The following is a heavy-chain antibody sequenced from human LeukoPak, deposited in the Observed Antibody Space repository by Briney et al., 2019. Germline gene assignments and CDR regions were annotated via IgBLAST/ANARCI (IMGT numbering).Heavy chain of an antibody. D-gene: IGHD4-17*01. V-gene: IGHV1-8*01. CDR2: MNPNSGNT. J-gene: IGHJ4*02. Sequence: ASVKVSCKASGYTFTSYDINWVRQATGQGLEWMGWMNPNSGNTGYAQKFQGRVTMTRNTSISTAYMELNSLSSEDTAVYYCARGYGDYVGAIDYWGQGTLVTVSS. CDR1: GYTFTSYD. CDR3: ARGYGDYVGAIDY.